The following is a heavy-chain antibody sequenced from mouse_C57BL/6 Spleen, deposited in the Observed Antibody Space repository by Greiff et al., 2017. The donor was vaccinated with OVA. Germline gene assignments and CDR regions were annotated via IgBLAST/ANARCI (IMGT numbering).Heavy chain of an antibody. V-gene: IGHV1-18*01. CDR1: GYTFTDYN. D-gene: IGHD2-5*01. J-gene: IGHJ4*01. CDR2: INPNNGGT. Sequence: EVQLQQSGPELVKPGASVKIPCKASGYTFTDYNMDWVKQSHGKSLEWIGDINPNNGGTNYNQKFKGKATLTVDKSSSTAYMELRSLTSEDTAVYYCARDYSNSYAMYYWGQGTSVTVSS. CDR3: ARDYSNSYAMYY.